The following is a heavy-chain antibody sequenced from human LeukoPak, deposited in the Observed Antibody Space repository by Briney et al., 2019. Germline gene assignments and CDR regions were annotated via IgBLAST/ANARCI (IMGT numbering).Heavy chain of an antibody. CDR2: ISYDGSNK. V-gene: IGHV3-30-3*01. J-gene: IGHJ3*02. Sequence: GRSLRLSCAASGFTFSSYAMRWVRQAPGKGLEWVAVISYDGSNKYYADSVKGRFTISRDNSKNTLYLQMNSLRAEDTAVYYCARERSSSWYGAFDIWGQGTMVTVSS. CDR1: GFTFSSYA. D-gene: IGHD6-13*01. CDR3: ARERSSSWYGAFDI.